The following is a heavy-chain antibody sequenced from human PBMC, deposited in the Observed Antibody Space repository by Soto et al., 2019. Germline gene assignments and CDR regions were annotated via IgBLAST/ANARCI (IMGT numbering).Heavy chain of an antibody. Sequence: QVQLVQSGAEVKKPGSSVKVSCKSSGGTFSTYAISWLRQAPGQGLEWMGGIIPGLGTANYAQKFQGRVTITADESTSTVHLELGSLRSDDTAVYYCARDQVVSSGYYLHYFDYWGQGTLVTVSS. CDR2: IIPGLGTA. V-gene: IGHV1-69*01. D-gene: IGHD3-22*01. J-gene: IGHJ4*01. CDR1: GGTFSTYA. CDR3: ARDQVVSSGYYLHYFDY.